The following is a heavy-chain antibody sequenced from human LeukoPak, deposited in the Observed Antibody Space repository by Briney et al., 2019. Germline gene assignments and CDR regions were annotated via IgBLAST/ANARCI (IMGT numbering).Heavy chain of an antibody. J-gene: IGHJ4*02. Sequence: GGSLRLSCAASGFTFSSYEMNWVRQAPGKGLEWVSYISSSGSTIYYADSVKGRFTISRDNAKNSLYLQMNSLRAEDTAVYYCARLHSSSSAYPYWGQGTLVTVSS. V-gene: IGHV3-48*03. CDR2: ISSSGSTI. CDR3: ARLHSSSSAYPY. D-gene: IGHD6-6*01. CDR1: GFTFSSYE.